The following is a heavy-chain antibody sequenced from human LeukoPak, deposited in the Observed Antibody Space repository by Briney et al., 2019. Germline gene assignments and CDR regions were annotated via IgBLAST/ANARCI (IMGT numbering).Heavy chain of an antibody. D-gene: IGHD2-2*02. Sequence: VASVRVSCKASGYTFTSYGISWVRQAPGQGLEWMGWISAYNGNTNYAQKLQGRVTMTTDTSTSTAYTELRSLRSDDTAVYYCARLYCSSTSCYTFGPNYNWFDPWGQGTLVTVSS. J-gene: IGHJ5*02. CDR1: GYTFTSYG. CDR3: ARLYCSSTSCYTFGPNYNWFDP. V-gene: IGHV1-18*01. CDR2: ISAYNGNT.